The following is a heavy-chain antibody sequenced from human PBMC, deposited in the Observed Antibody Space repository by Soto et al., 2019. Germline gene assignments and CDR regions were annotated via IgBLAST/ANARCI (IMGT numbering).Heavy chain of an antibody. D-gene: IGHD1-1*01. CDR3: AREIVTTGEYYFDS. CDR2: FDPEDGET. J-gene: IGHJ4*02. Sequence: ASVKVSCKVSGYTLTELSMYWVRQAPGKGLEWMGGFDPEDGETSYADSVKGRVTISRDTAKNTLYLQMNSLRAEDTAVYYCAREIVTTGEYYFDSWGLGTLVTVSS. CDR1: GYTLTELS. V-gene: IGHV1-24*01.